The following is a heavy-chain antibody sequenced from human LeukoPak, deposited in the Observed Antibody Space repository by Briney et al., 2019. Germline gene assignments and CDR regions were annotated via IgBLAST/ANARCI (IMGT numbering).Heavy chain of an antibody. J-gene: IGHJ4*02. CDR1: GFIFSHHG. CDR3: AKDEDSSGYQDY. V-gene: IGHV3-23*01. D-gene: IGHD3-22*01. CDR2: IRADAVTT. Sequence: GGSLRLSCATSGFIFSHHGMNWVRQAPGKGLEWVSGIRADAVTTYYADSVKGRFIISRDNSKNTVYLQMNSLSAEDTAVYYCAKDEDSSGYQDYWGQGTLVTVSS.